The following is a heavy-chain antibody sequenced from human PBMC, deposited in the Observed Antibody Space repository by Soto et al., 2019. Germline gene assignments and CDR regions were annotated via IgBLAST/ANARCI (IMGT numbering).Heavy chain of an antibody. CDR3: ARRRSGGYYDY. Sequence: EVQLLESGGGLVQPGGSLRLSCAASGFTFSSYAMRWVRQAPGKGLEWVSAISGSGGSTYYADSVKGRFTISRDNSKNTLYLQMNSLIAEDTAVYYCARRRSGGYYDYWGQGTLVTVSS. D-gene: IGHD1-26*01. J-gene: IGHJ4*02. V-gene: IGHV3-23*01. CDR1: GFTFSSYA. CDR2: ISGSGGST.